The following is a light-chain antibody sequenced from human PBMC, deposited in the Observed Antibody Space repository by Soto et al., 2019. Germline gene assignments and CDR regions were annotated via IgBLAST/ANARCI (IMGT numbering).Light chain of an antibody. CDR3: QQHLGRHT. J-gene: IGKJ1*01. Sequence: DIVLTQSPVTVSLYPGERATLSCRASQSVSGYLVWYQQKPGQAPRLLIYDASTRATGIPARFSGSGSGTDFTLTISSLEPEDLAVYYCQQHLGRHTFGQGTKVEIK. CDR1: QSVSGY. CDR2: DAS. V-gene: IGKV3-11*01.